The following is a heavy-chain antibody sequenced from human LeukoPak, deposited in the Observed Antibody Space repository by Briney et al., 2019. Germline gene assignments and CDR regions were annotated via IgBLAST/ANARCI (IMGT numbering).Heavy chain of an antibody. J-gene: IGHJ4*02. D-gene: IGHD5-12*01. V-gene: IGHV3-23*01. CDR3: AKASGYSGYGPIDY. CDR2: ISHSGGTT. CDR1: GFTFSSYA. Sequence: HSGGSLRLSCAASGFTFSSYAMSWVRQAPGKGPEWVSAISHSGGTTYYADSVKGRFTITRDNSKNTLYLQMNSLRAEDTAVYYCAKASGYSGYGPIDYWGQGTLVTVSS.